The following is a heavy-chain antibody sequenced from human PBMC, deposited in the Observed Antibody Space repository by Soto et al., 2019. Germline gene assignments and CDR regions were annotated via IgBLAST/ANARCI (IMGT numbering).Heavy chain of an antibody. Sequence: GGSLRLSCAASGFTVSSNYMSWVRQAPGKGLEWVSVISGSGGSTYYADSVKGRFTISRDNSKNTLYLQMNSLRAEDTAVYYCAKVYDFWSGPVDYWGQGTLVTVSS. CDR2: ISGSGGST. V-gene: IGHV3-23*01. D-gene: IGHD3-3*01. CDR1: GFTVSSNY. J-gene: IGHJ4*02. CDR3: AKVYDFWSGPVDY.